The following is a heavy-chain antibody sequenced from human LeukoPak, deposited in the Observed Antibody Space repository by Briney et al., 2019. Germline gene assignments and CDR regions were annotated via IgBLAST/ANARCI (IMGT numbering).Heavy chain of an antibody. J-gene: IGHJ4*02. CDR1: XFTFXXXG. Sequence: SLRLSXXXXXFTFXXXGMHWVRQAPGKGLEWVAVIWYEGSNKYYAGSVKGGFTISTDNSNNTLYLQMNTLRAEDTAVYYCAAIGMKSWGQGTLVTVSS. D-gene: IGHD1-26*01. V-gene: IGHV3-33*01. CDR2: IWYEGSNK. CDR3: AAIGMKS.